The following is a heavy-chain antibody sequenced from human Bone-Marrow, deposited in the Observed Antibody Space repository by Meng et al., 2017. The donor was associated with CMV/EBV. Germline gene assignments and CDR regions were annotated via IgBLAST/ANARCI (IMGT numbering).Heavy chain of an antibody. CDR3: ARGELTMVRGVTDY. Sequence: ASVKVSCKASGYTFTSYGISWVRQAPGQGLEWMGWINPNSGGTNYAQKFQGRVTMTRDTSISTAYMEMSRLRSDDTAVYYCARGELTMVRGVTDYWGQGTLVTVSS. V-gene: IGHV1-2*02. CDR2: INPNSGGT. CDR1: GYTFTSYG. D-gene: IGHD3-10*01. J-gene: IGHJ4*02.